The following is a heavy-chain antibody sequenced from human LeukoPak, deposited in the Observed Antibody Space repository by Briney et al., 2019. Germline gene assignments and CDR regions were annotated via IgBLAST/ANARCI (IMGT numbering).Heavy chain of an antibody. Sequence: SGGSLRLSCAASGFTFSSYAMHWVRQAPGMGLEWVAVISYDGSNKYYADSVKGRFTISRDNSKNTLYLQMNSLRAEDTAVYYCARGPRITILPGVWGQGTTVTVSS. D-gene: IGHD3-10*01. J-gene: IGHJ6*02. V-gene: IGHV3-30-3*01. CDR2: ISYDGSNK. CDR3: ARGPRITILPGV. CDR1: GFTFSSYA.